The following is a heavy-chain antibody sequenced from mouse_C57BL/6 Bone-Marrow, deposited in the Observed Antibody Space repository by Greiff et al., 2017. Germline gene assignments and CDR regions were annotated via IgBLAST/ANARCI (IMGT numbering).Heavy chain of an antibody. CDR2: IDPENGDT. V-gene: IGHV14-4*01. CDR3: TTFYCDYDGPPYWYFDV. J-gene: IGHJ1*03. CDR1: GFNIKDDY. D-gene: IGHD2-4*01. Sequence: EVQLQQSGAELVRPGASVKLSCTASGFNIKDDYMHWVKQRPEQGLEWIGWIDPENGDTEYASKFQGKATITADTSSNTAYLQLSSLTSADTAVYYGTTFYCDYDGPPYWYFDVWGTGTTVTVSS.